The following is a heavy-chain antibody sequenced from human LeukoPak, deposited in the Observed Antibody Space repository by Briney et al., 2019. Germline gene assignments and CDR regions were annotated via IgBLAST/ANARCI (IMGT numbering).Heavy chain of an antibody. D-gene: IGHD6-13*01. J-gene: IGHJ3*02. CDR1: GFTFSNYN. V-gene: IGHV3-21*06. Sequence: PGGSLRLSCAASGFTFSNYNMIWVRQAPGKGLEWVSSISSSSSYIYYADSVKGRFTTSRDNAKNSLYLQLNSLRADDTAIYYCARDYYGSSRHAFDIWGQGTMVIVST. CDR2: ISSSSSYI. CDR3: ARDYYGSSRHAFDI.